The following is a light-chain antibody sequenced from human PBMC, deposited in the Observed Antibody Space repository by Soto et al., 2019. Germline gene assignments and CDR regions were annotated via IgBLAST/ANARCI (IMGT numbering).Light chain of an antibody. V-gene: IGKV1-39*01. CDR3: QQSYSTPIT. CDR1: QSISSY. Sequence: DIQMTQSPSSLSASVGDRVTITCRARQSISSYLNWYQQKPGKAPKLLIYAASSLQSGVPSRFSGSGSGTDFTLTISSLQPEDFANDYCQQSYSTPITFGQGTKVEIK. CDR2: AAS. J-gene: IGKJ1*01.